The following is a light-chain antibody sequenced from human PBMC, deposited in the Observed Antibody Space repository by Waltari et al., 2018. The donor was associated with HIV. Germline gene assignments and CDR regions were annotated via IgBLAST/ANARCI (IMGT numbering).Light chain of an antibody. CDR3: QSADSSRTYRV. CDR1: ALPKQY. Sequence: SYELTQPPSVSVSPGQTARITCSGDALPKQYAYWYQQQPGQAPVLVIYKDSERPSGIPERFSGSSSGTTVTLTISGVQAEDEADYYCQSADSSRTYRVFGGGTKLTVL. J-gene: IGLJ3*02. V-gene: IGLV3-25*03. CDR2: KDS.